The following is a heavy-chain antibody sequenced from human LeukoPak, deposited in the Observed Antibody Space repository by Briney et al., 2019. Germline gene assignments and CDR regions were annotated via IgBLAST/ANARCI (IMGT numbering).Heavy chain of an antibody. J-gene: IGHJ4*02. Sequence: PSETLSLTCTVSGGSISSSSYYWGWIRQPPGKGLEWIGSIYYSGSTYYNPSLKMRITISVDTYKNQFSLKVHSVTAADTAVYYCARHGNIVVMVAATAFDYWGQGTLVTVSS. CDR2: IYYSGST. CDR1: GGSISSSSYY. V-gene: IGHV4-39*01. CDR3: ARHGNIVVMVAATAFDY. D-gene: IGHD2-15*01.